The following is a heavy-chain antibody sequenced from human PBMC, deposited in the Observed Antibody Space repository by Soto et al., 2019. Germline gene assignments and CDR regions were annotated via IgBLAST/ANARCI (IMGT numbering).Heavy chain of an antibody. CDR3: ASKYCPSTICYLFDN. CDR2: IFHRGTS. Sequence: SETLSLTYSFSCGSITSNHWWSWLRQAPGKGLEWIGEIFHRGTSHHNPSLESRVTLSVDKSKTQFSLMLTSVTAADTAVYYCASKYCPSTICYLFDNWGQGALVTV. J-gene: IGHJ4*02. D-gene: IGHD2-15*01. V-gene: IGHV4-4*02. CDR1: CGSITSNHW.